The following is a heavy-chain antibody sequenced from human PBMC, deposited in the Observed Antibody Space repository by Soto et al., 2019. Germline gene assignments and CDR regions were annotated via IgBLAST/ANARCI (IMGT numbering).Heavy chain of an antibody. CDR1: GYTFTGYY. J-gene: IGHJ5*02. D-gene: IGHD3-22*01. CDR2: IHPNSGGT. V-gene: IGHV1-2*02. CDR3: ASHPRDYYDSSGYYRMAWFDP. Sequence: GASVKVSCKASGYTFTGYYMHWVRQAPGQGLEGMGWIHPNSGGTKYAQKFQGRGTMTRDTSISTAYMELSRLRSDDTAVYYCASHPRDYYDSSGYYRMAWFDPWGQGTLVTVSS.